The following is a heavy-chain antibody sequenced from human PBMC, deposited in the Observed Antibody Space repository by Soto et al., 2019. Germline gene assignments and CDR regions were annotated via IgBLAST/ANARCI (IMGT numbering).Heavy chain of an antibody. CDR1: GASMSSGGYY. D-gene: IGHD6-6*01. Sequence: QVQLQESGPGLVKPSQTLSLTCTVSGASMSSGGYYWTWIRQSPGKGLEWIGYIYYSGSTYYNPSLASRVAISLDTSRSQFSLTLHSVTAADTAIYCCARDRHNNFFDPWGQGTLVTVSS. CDR3: ARDRHNNFFDP. J-gene: IGHJ5*02. CDR2: IYYSGST. V-gene: IGHV4-31*03.